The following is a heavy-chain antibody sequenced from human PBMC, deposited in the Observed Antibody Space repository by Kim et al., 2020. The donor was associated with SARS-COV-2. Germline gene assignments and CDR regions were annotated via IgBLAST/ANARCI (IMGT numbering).Heavy chain of an antibody. CDR3: AKLQYYDFWSGYYPDAF. CDR2: ISYDGSNK. CDR1: GFTFSSYG. J-gene: IGHJ3*01. D-gene: IGHD3-3*01. Sequence: GGSLRLSCAASGFTFSSYGMHWVRQAPGKGLEWVAVISYDGSNKYYADSVKGRFTISRDNSKNTLYLQMNSLRAEDTAVYYCAKLQYYDFWSGYYPDAF. V-gene: IGHV3-30*18.